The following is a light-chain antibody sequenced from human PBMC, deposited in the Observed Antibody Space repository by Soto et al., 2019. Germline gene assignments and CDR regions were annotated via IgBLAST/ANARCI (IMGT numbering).Light chain of an antibody. CDR1: QSISVY. CDR2: AAS. Sequence: IQMTQSPPSLSASVGDRVTITCRASQSISVYRNWYQLKPGRAPKLLIHAASNLQTGVPSSFSGSGSGTDFTFTISSLQPEDIATYYCQQYDHLITFGQGTRLEIK. V-gene: IGKV1-33*01. CDR3: QQYDHLIT. J-gene: IGKJ5*01.